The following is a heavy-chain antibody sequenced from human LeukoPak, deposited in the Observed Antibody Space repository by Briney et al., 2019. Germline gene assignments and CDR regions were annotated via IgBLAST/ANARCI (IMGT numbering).Heavy chain of an antibody. V-gene: IGHV4-59*08. D-gene: IGHD3-3*01. CDR3: ASRSYDFWSGFDY. CDR2: IYYSGST. Sequence: PSETLSLTCTVSGGSISSYYWSWIRQPPGKGLEWIGYIYYSGSTNYNPSLKSRVTISVDTSKNQFSLKLSSVTAADTAVYYCASRSYDFWSGFDYWGQGTLVTVSS. CDR1: GGSISSYY. J-gene: IGHJ4*02.